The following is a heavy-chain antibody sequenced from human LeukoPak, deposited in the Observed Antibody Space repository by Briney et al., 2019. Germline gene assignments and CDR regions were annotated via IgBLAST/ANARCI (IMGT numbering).Heavy chain of an antibody. V-gene: IGHV3-11*01. Sequence: GGSLRLSCAASGFTFSDYYISCSRQAPGEGLEWGSCISSSGSTIYYADSVKGRFTISRDNAKNSLYLQMNSLRAEDTAVYYCARDPLDGGSYYNYWGQGTLVTVSS. CDR2: ISSSGSTI. J-gene: IGHJ4*02. CDR3: ARDPLDGGSYYNY. D-gene: IGHD1-26*01. CDR1: GFTFSDYY.